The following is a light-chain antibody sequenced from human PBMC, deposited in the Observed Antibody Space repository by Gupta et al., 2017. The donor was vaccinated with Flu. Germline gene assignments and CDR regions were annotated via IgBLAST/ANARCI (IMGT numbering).Light chain of an antibody. Sequence: EIVLPQSPGTLSLSQGERATLSGRASRSVRSSYLACYQQKPGQAPRLLIYGASSRAAGIPNRFSGSGCGKDFTITSSRLEPEDFAVYYCQQDGSSRTFGQGTKVEIK. CDR2: GAS. CDR3: QQDGSSRT. V-gene: IGKV3-20*01. J-gene: IGKJ1*01. CDR1: RSVRSSY.